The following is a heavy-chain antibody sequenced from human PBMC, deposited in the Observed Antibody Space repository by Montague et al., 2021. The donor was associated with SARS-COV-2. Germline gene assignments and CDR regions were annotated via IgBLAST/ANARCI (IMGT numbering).Heavy chain of an antibody. CDR3: VHSYADYLFDY. V-gene: IGHV2-5*02. Sequence: PALVKPTQTLTLTCTFSGFSLSTSGVGVGWIRQPPGTALEWLALIYWDDDKRYSSSLKSRLTITKDTSKNQVVLTMTNMDPVDTATYYCVHSYADYLFDYWGQGTLVSVSS. D-gene: IGHD4-17*01. J-gene: IGHJ4*02. CDR1: GFSLSTSGVG. CDR2: IYWDDDK.